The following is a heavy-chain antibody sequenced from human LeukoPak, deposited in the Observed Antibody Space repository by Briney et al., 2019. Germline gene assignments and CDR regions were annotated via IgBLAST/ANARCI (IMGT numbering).Heavy chain of an antibody. CDR1: GGSISSYY. J-gene: IGHJ6*02. CDR2: IYYSGST. V-gene: IGHV4-59*08. Sequence: SETLSLTCTVSGGSISSYYWSWIRQPPGKGLEWIGYIYYSGSTNYNPSLKSRVTISVDTSKNQFSLKLSSVTAADTAVYYCARHSRFPGIAVAGTSWAYGMDVWGQGTTVTVSS. CDR3: ARHSRFPGIAVAGTSWAYGMDV. D-gene: IGHD6-19*01.